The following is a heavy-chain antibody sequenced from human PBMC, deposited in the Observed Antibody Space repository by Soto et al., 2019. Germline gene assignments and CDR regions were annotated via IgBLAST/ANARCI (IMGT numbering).Heavy chain of an antibody. J-gene: IGHJ5*02. CDR2: INHSGST. CDR3: ARGCYCSSTSCYGCWFDP. Sequence: SETLSLTXAVYGGSFSGYYWSWIRQPPGKGLEWIGEINHSGSTNYNPSLKSRVTISVDTSKNQFSLKLSSVTATDTAVYYCARGCYCSSTSCYGCWFDPWGQGTLVTVSS. D-gene: IGHD2-2*01. V-gene: IGHV4-34*01. CDR1: GGSFSGYY.